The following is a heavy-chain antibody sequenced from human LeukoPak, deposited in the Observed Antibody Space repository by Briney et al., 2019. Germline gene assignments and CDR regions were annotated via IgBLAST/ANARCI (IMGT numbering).Heavy chain of an antibody. D-gene: IGHD3-10*01. V-gene: IGHV4-30-2*01. Sequence: SETLSLTCAVSGGSISSGGYSWSWIRQPPGKGLEWIGYIYHSGSTYYNPSLKSRVTISVDRSKNQLSLKLSSVAAADTAVYYCARANGRITMVRGVIIPYYYGMDVWGQGTTVTVSS. CDR2: IYHSGST. CDR1: GGSISSGGYS. CDR3: ARANGRITMVRGVIIPYYYGMDV. J-gene: IGHJ6*02.